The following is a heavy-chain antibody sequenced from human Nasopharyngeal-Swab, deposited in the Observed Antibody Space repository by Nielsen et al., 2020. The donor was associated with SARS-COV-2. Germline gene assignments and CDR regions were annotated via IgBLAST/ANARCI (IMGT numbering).Heavy chain of an antibody. CDR3: ARHYCGGDCYSGWFDP. Sequence: SETLSLTCTVSGGSISSSSYYWGWNRQPPGKGLEWIGSIYYSGSTYYNPSLKSRVTISVDTSKNQFSLKLSSVTAADTAVYYCARHYCGGDCYSGWFDPWGQGTLVTVSS. CDR2: IYYSGST. V-gene: IGHV4-39*01. J-gene: IGHJ5*02. CDR1: GGSISSSSYY. D-gene: IGHD2-21*02.